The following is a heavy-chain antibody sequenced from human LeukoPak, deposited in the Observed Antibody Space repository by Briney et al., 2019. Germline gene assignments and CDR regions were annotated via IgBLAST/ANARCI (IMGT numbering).Heavy chain of an antibody. CDR1: GGSISSYY. Sequence: PSETLSLTCTVSGGSISSYYWSWIRQPAGKGLEWIGRIYTSGSTNYNPSLKGRVTMAVDTSKNQFSLKLTSVTAADTAVYYCARDLSHSGWYQEGYWGQGTLVTVSS. V-gene: IGHV4-4*07. CDR3: ARDLSHSGWYQEGY. CDR2: IYTSGST. D-gene: IGHD6-19*01. J-gene: IGHJ4*02.